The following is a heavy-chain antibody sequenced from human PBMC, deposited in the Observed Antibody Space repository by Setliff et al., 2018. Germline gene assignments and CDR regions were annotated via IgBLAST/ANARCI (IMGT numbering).Heavy chain of an antibody. CDR3: VREGVDTRSSTDYRHYMDV. D-gene: IGHD5-18*01. Sequence: ASVKVSCKTSGFAFPNFGFSWVRQAPGQGLEWMGIIDPSADYTNYAQKFQGRVTMTKDTSTTTAYMELSSLGSVDTAVYYCVREGVDTRSSTDYRHYMDVWGKGTT. CDR1: GFAFPNFG. J-gene: IGHJ6*03. CDR2: IDPSADYT. V-gene: IGHV1-46*01.